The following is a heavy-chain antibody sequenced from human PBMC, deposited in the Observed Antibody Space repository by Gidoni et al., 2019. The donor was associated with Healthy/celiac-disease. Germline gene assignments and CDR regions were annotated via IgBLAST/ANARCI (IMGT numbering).Heavy chain of an antibody. Sequence: GQGLEWMGWSRAYNGNTNYAQKLQGRVTMTTDTTTSTAYMELRSLRSDDTALYYSARDRYYYDSSGPFGYWGQGTLVTVSS. J-gene: IGHJ4*02. V-gene: IGHV1-18*01. CDR2: SRAYNGNT. D-gene: IGHD3-22*01. CDR3: ARDRYYYDSSGPFGY.